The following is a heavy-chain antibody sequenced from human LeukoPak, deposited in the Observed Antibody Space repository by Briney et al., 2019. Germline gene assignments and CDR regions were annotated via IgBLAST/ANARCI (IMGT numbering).Heavy chain of an antibody. Sequence: PSDTLSLTCAVSGYSISSGYYWGWIRQPPGKGLEWIGSIYHSGSTYYNPSPKSRVTISVDTSKNQFSLKLSSVTAADTAVYYCATVSDSSSWNYYYYMDVWGKGTTVTISS. D-gene: IGHD6-13*01. CDR1: GYSISSGYY. CDR3: ATVSDSSSWNYYYYMDV. CDR2: IYHSGST. J-gene: IGHJ6*03. V-gene: IGHV4-38-2*01.